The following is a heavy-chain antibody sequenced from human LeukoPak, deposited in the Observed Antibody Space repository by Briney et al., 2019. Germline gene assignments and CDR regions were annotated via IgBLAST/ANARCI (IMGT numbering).Heavy chain of an antibody. CDR1: GGTFSSYA. J-gene: IGHJ3*02. D-gene: IGHD3-3*01. CDR3: ARGVRPFGVVHDAFDI. CDR2: IIPILGIA. V-gene: IGHV1-69*04. Sequence: SVKVSCKASGGTFSSYAISWVRQAPGQGLEWMGRIIPILGIANYAQKFQGRVTITADKSTSTAYMELSSLRSEDTAVYYCARGVRPFGVVHDAFDIWGQGTMVTVSS.